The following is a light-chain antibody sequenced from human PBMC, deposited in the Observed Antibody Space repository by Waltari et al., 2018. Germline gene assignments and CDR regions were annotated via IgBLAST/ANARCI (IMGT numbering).Light chain of an antibody. J-gene: IGKJ5*01. CDR2: EVS. CDR1: QSLIYRDGQTY. V-gene: IGKV2D-29*01. Sequence: DIVMTQTPLPLSVTPGQPASISCKSSQSLIYRDGQTYLHWYLQKPGQPPQLRISEVSNRFSGVSDKVSGSGSGTDFTLKISRVEAEDVGVYYCVQTTEFPITFGQGTRLEIK. CDR3: VQTTEFPIT.